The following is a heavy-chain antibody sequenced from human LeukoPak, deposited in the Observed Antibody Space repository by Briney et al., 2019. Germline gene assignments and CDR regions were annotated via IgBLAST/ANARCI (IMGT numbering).Heavy chain of an antibody. D-gene: IGHD3-10*01. Sequence: GGSLRLSCAVSGLTVSIDFMGWIRQTPGKGLQWLSLISAGGSTYYADSVKGRFIISRDTSKNALYLQMNSLRGEDTAVYYCAKGRGAVWGQGTTVTVSS. J-gene: IGHJ6*02. CDR2: ISAGGST. V-gene: IGHV3-66*01. CDR1: GLTVSIDF. CDR3: AKGRGAV.